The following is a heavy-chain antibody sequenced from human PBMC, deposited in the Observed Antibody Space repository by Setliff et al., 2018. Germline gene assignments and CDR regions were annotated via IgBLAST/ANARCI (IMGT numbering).Heavy chain of an antibody. J-gene: IGHJ5*01. Sequence: SETLSLTCNVSGASISSGSHYWSWIRQSAGEKPTWIGHVYSTGSTNYNPSFESRVSISVDKSNNQFSLKTTSVTAADTAMYYCVRDRYGRNSDGSGVYNWFDSWGQGILVTVSS. CDR1: GASISSGSHY. V-gene: IGHV4-61*09. CDR2: VYSTGST. D-gene: IGHD2-15*01. CDR3: VRDRYGRNSDGSGVYNWFDS.